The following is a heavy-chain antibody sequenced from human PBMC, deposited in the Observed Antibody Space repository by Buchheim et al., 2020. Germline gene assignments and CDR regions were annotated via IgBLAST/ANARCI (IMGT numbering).Heavy chain of an antibody. CDR1: GGSFSGYY. V-gene: IGHV4-34*01. Sequence: QVQLQQWGAGLLKPSETLSLTCGVYGGSFSGYYWSWIRQPPGKGLEWIGEINQGGGTTYNPSLKRRVTMAVDTSKNHFSLKLISVTAADTAMYYCARGRRMEMELVYWGQGSL. D-gene: IGHD5-24*01. J-gene: IGHJ4*02. CDR2: INQGGGT. CDR3: ARGRRMEMELVY.